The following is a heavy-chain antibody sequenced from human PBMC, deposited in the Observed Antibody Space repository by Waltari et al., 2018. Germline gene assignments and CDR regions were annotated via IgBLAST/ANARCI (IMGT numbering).Heavy chain of an antibody. V-gene: IGHV1-69*01. J-gene: IGHJ4*02. D-gene: IGHD3-3*01. Sequence: QVQLVQSGAEVKKPGSSVKVSCKASGGPFSSYAISWVRPAPGQGLEWMGGIIPIFGTANYAQKFQGRVTITADESTSTAYMELSSLRSEDTAVYYCARGSVFGVVREFDYWGQGTLVTVSS. CDR1: GGPFSSYA. CDR3: ARGSVFGVVREFDY. CDR2: IIPIFGTA.